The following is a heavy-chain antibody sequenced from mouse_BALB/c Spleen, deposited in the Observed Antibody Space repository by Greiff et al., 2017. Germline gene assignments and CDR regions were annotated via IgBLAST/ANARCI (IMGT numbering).Heavy chain of an antibody. J-gene: IGHJ3*01. CDR2: IYPGNSDT. CDR1: GYTFTSYW. D-gene: IGHD2-4*01. V-gene: IGHV1-5*01. CDR3: TRGPYDYDRAWFAY. Sequence: EVQRVESGTVLARPGASVKMSCKASGYTFTSYWMHWVKQRPGQGLEWIGAIYPGNSDTSYNQKFKGKAKLTAVTSTSTAYMELSSLTNEDSAVYYCTRGPYDYDRAWFAYWGQGTLVTVSA.